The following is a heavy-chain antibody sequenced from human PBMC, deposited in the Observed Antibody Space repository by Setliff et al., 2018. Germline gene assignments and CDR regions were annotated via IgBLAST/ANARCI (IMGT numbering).Heavy chain of an antibody. CDR1: GYTFTSYD. CDR3: AISTIFGVVSPTPDAFDI. V-gene: IGHV1-8*03. J-gene: IGHJ3*02. Sequence: ASVKVSCKASGYTFTSYDINWVRQATGQGLEWMGWMNPNSGNTGYAQKFQGRVTITSNTSISTAYMELSSLRSEDTAVYYCAISTIFGVVSPTPDAFDIWGQGTMVTVS. CDR2: MNPNSGNT. D-gene: IGHD3-3*01.